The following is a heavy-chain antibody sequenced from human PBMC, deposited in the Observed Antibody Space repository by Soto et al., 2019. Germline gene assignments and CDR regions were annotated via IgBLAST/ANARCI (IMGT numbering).Heavy chain of an antibody. J-gene: IGHJ6*02. D-gene: IGHD5-18*01. CDR1: GGIFTNNA. V-gene: IGHV1-69*06. Sequence: QVQVVQSGAEVKKPGSSVKVSCKVSGGIFTNNAISWVRQAPGQGLEWLGGVIPLFDTAYYAQIFRGRLRISADRARTTAYMELSGLTSADTAVYFCATGGHNDGYNFYHGMDVWGQGTTVTFS. CDR3: ATGGHNDGYNFYHGMDV. CDR2: VIPLFDTA.